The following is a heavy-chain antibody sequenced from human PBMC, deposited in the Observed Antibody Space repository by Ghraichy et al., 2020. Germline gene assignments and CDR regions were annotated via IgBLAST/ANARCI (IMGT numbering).Heavy chain of an antibody. Sequence: GGSLRLSCAASGFTVGNNYMRWVRQAPGKGLEWVSLIYSGGTTDYADSVKGRFPVPRDSSKNILYLQINNLRAEDTAVYYCLSDGGSGWYKSWGQETLVTVSS. CDR3: LSDGGSGWYKS. CDR2: IYSGGTT. CDR1: GFTVGNNY. V-gene: IGHV3-66*01. D-gene: IGHD6-19*01. J-gene: IGHJ5*02.